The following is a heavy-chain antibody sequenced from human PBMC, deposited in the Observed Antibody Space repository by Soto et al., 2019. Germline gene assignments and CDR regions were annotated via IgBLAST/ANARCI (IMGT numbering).Heavy chain of an antibody. CDR3: ARGGYCGGDCYRAFDI. J-gene: IGHJ3*02. D-gene: IGHD2-21*02. V-gene: IGHV1-69*01. CDR2: IIPIFGTA. CDR1: GGTFSSYA. Sequence: QVQLVQSGAEVKKPGSSVKVSCKASGGTFSSYAISWVRQAPGQGLEWMGGIIPIFGTANYARKFQGRVTITADESTSTAYMELSSLRSEDTAVYYCARGGYCGGDCYRAFDIWGQGTMVTVSS.